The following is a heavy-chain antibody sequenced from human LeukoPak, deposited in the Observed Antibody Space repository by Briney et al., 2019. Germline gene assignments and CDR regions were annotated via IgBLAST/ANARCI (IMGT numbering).Heavy chain of an antibody. Sequence: GRSLRLSCAASGFTFSSYAMHWVRQAPGKGLEWVAVISYDGSNKYYADSVKGRFTISRDNSKNTLYLQMNSLRAEDTAVYYCAKVMGYYDSSYDYWGQGTLVTVSS. CDR1: GFTFSSYA. CDR2: ISYDGSNK. D-gene: IGHD3-22*01. V-gene: IGHV3-30*04. CDR3: AKVMGYYDSSYDY. J-gene: IGHJ4*02.